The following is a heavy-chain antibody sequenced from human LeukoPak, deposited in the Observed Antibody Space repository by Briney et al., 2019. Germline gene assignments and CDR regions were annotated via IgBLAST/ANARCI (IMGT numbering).Heavy chain of an antibody. V-gene: IGHV4-59*12. D-gene: IGHD3-10*01. CDR3: ARDRVSFLWFGVAEYYFDY. CDR1: GGSISSYY. CDR2: IYYSGST. J-gene: IGHJ4*02. Sequence: SETLSLTCTVSGGSISSYYWSWIRQPPGKGLEWIGYIYYSGSTNYNPSLKSRVTISVDTSKNQFSLKLSSVTAADTAVYYCARDRVSFLWFGVAEYYFDYWGQGTLVTVSS.